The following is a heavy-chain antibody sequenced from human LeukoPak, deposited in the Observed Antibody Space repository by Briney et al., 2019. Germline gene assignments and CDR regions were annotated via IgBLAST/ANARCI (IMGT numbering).Heavy chain of an antibody. CDR3: ASMIVVADAFDI. Sequence: ASVKVSCKASGYTFTGYYMHWVRQAPGQGLEWMGRINPNSGGTNYAQKFQGRVTMTRDTSISTAYMELSRLRSDDTAVYYCASMIVVADAFDIWGQGTMVTASS. J-gene: IGHJ3*02. D-gene: IGHD3-22*01. V-gene: IGHV1-2*06. CDR1: GYTFTGYY. CDR2: INPNSGGT.